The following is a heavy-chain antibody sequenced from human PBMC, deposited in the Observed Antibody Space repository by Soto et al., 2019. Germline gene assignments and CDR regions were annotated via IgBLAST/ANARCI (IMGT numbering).Heavy chain of an antibody. Sequence: EVQLLESGGGLVQPGGSLRLSCATSGFTFSSYAMSWVRQAPGKGLEWVSTSTGSGGSTYYADSVKGRFTISRDNSKHTLCLQMHILRAVDTAVYYFAIGGMVRGGTERLQDYWGQGTLVTVSS. J-gene: IGHJ4*02. V-gene: IGHV3-23*01. CDR2: STGSGGST. CDR1: GFTFSSYA. D-gene: IGHD3-10*01. CDR3: AIGGMVRGGTERLQDY.